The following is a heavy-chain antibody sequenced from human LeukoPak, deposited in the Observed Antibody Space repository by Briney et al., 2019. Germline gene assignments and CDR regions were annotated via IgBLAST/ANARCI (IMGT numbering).Heavy chain of an antibody. CDR3: ARHAKLLWFGELSTDQYYFDY. J-gene: IGHJ4*02. CDR1: GYIFTSYW. D-gene: IGHD3-10*01. Sequence: GESLQISCKGSGYIFTSYWISWVRQLPGKGLEGMGRIDPSDSYTNYSPSFQGHVTISADKSISTAYLQWSSLKASDTAMYYCARHAKLLWFGELSTDQYYFDYWGQGTLVTVSS. CDR2: IDPSDSYT. V-gene: IGHV5-10-1*01.